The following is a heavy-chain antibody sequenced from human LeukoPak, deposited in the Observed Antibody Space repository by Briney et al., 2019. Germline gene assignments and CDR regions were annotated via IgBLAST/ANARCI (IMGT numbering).Heavy chain of an antibody. D-gene: IGHD3-16*01. CDR3: ARLTPRSTFYFDY. CDR1: GGSISSYY. Sequence: PSETLSLTCTVSGGSISSYYWSWIRQPPGEGLEWIGYIYYSGSTKYNPSLKSRVTISVDTSKNQFSLKLNSVTAADTAIYYCARLTPRSTFYFDYWGQGTLVTVSS. V-gene: IGHV4-59*01. CDR2: IYYSGST. J-gene: IGHJ4*02.